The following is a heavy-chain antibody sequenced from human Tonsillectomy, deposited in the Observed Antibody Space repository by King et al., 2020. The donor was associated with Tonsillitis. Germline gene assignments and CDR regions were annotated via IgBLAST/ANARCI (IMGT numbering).Heavy chain of an antibody. Sequence: VQLVESGGGLVQPGGPLRLSGAASGFTFMSSALGWVRQAPGKGLQGVSAISGSGDKTYYIDSVKGRFTISRDNSKNTVSLQMNSLIAEDTGVYYCVRGMLTGSCADYWGQGTLVTVSS. CDR2: ISGSGDKT. D-gene: IGHD2-15*01. J-gene: IGHJ4*02. CDR1: GFTFMSSA. CDR3: VRGMLTGSCADY. V-gene: IGHV3-23*04.